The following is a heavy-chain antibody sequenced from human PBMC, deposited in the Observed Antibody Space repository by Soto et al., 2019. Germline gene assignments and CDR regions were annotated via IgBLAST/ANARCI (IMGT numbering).Heavy chain of an antibody. D-gene: IGHD2-15*01. V-gene: IGHV1-69*13. CDR2: IIPIFGTA. Sequence: WASAQASCKASGCTFSSYALSWVRQAPGQGLEWMRGIIPIFGTANYAQKLQGRVTITADESTSTAYMELSCLTSEDTAVSYCGRNSNFYCSGGSCWIDPWGQGTLVTVSS. J-gene: IGHJ5*02. CDR1: GCTFSSYA. CDR3: GRNSNFYCSGGSCWIDP.